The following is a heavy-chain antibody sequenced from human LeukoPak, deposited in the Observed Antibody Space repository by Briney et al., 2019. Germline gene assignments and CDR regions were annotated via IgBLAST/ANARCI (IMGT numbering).Heavy chain of an antibody. Sequence: GGSLRLSCAASGFTFGSYEMNWVRQAPGKGLEWVSYIGTITSTTYYADSVKGRFTVSRDDAKTSLYLQMSSLRSEDTAVYYCARCMSSIVGAPIAYYYYYMDVWGKGTTVTVSS. J-gene: IGHJ6*03. CDR1: GFTFGSYE. D-gene: IGHD1-26*01. CDR3: ARCMSSIVGAPIAYYYYYMDV. CDR2: IGTITSTT. V-gene: IGHV3-48*03.